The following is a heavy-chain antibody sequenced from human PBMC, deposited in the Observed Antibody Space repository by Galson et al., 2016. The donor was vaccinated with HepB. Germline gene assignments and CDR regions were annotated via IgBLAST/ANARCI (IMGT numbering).Heavy chain of an antibody. CDR1: GYSFLSYG. D-gene: IGHD1-26*01. CDR3: VRDCKRGAPDLFDP. J-gene: IGHJ5*02. Sequence: SVKVSCKASGYSFLSYGISWVRQAPGQGLEWMGWINTYNGDTSYAQSLRGRVTMTTDTSTTTAYMELKSLRSDDTAMYYCVRDCKRGAPDLFDPWGQGALVTASS. V-gene: IGHV1-18*01. CDR2: INTYNGDT.